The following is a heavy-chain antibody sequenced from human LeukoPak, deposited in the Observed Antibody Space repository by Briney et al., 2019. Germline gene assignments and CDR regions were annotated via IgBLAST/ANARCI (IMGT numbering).Heavy chain of an antibody. V-gene: IGHV3-30*18. CDR2: VSYDGKVT. J-gene: IGHJ4*02. D-gene: IGHD1-26*01. Sequence: GGSLRLSCAGSGFTFRNFGMHWVRQAPGKGLEWMAVVSYDGKVTYYADSVRGRFTISRDNSRNTLYLQMTSLRGEDTALYYCAKQWELLDYWGQGTLVTVSS. CDR3: AKQWELLDY. CDR1: GFTFRNFG.